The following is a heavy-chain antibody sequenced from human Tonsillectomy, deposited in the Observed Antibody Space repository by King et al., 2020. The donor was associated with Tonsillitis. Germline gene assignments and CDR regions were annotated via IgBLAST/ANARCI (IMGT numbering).Heavy chain of an antibody. J-gene: IGHJ6*02. CDR2: MNPNSGNT. V-gene: IGHV1-8*01. CDR1: GYTFTSYD. D-gene: IGHD2-2*01. CDR3: ARLYLSYCSGTSCYAYYYYGMDV. Sequence: VQLVESGAEVKKPGASVKVSCKASGYTFTSYDVNWVRQATGQGLEWMGWMNPNSGNTGYAQKFQGRVTMTRNTSISTAYMELSSLRSEGAAVYYCARLYLSYCSGTSCYAYYYYGMDVWGQGTTVTVSS.